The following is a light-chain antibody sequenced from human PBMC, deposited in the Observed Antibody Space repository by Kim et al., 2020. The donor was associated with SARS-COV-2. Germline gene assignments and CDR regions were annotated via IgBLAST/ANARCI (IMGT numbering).Light chain of an antibody. Sequence: LAPGGRATPSCRASQSVSSSYLAWYQQKPGQAPRLLIYGASSRATGIPDRFSGSGSGTDFTLTISRLEPEDFAVYYCQQYGSSPRSFGQGTKLEI. CDR1: QSVSSSY. J-gene: IGKJ2*03. CDR3: QQYGSSPRS. V-gene: IGKV3-20*01. CDR2: GAS.